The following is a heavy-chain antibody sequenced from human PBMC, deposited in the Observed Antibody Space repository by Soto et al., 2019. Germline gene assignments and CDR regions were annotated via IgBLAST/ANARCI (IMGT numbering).Heavy chain of an antibody. CDR3: AKDAVPYNGKWDWFDS. CDR1: EFTFSDFA. J-gene: IGHJ5*01. D-gene: IGHD1-26*01. Sequence: DVQLLESGGDLVQPGGSLRLSCAASEFTFSDFAMTWVRQAPGKGPEWVSSIGGDGSDTHYADSVKGRFTISRDNSKNTLFLQMGSLRSDDTAVYYCAKDAVPYNGKWDWFDSWGQGTLVTVSS. CDR2: IGGDGSDT. V-gene: IGHV3-23*01.